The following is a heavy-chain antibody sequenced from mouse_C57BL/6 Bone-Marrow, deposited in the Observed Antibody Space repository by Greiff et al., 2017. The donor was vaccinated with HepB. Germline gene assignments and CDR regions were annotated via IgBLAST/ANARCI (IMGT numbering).Heavy chain of an antibody. CDR1: GYTFTSYG. Sequence: VQLQQSGAELARPGASVKLSCKASGYTFTSYGISWVKQRTGRGLEWIGEIYPRSGNTYYNEKLKGKATLTADKSSSTAYLELRSLTSEDSAVYFCARGGHDDPHWYCGVWGTGTTVTVSS. D-gene: IGHD2-12*01. CDR2: IYPRSGNT. CDR3: ARGGHDDPHWYCGV. V-gene: IGHV1-81*01. J-gene: IGHJ1*03.